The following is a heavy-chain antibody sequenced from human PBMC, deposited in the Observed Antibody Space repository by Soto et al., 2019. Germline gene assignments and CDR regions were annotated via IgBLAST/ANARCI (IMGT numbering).Heavy chain of an antibody. CDR1: GFTFSSYG. D-gene: IGHD1-26*01. V-gene: IGHV3-30*18. J-gene: IGHJ4*02. CDR3: AKGSGSYGY. CDR2: ISYDGSNK. Sequence: QVQLVESGGGVVQPGRSLRLSCAASGFTFSSYGMHWVRQAPGKGLEWVAVISYDGSNKYYADSVKGRFTISSDNSKNTLYLQMNSLRAEDTAVYYCAKGSGSYGYWGQGTLVTVSS.